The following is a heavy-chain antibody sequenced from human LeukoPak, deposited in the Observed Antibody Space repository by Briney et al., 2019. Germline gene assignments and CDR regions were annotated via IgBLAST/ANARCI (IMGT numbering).Heavy chain of an antibody. V-gene: IGHV4-59*01. CDR2: IYYSGST. CDR3: ARGRAAVAEYYFDY. Sequence: SETLSLTCTVSGGSISSYYWSWIRQPPGKGLEWIGYIYYSGSTNYNPSLKSRVTISVDTSKNQFSLKLSSVTAADTAVYYCARGRAAVAEYYFDYWGQGTLVTVSS. CDR1: GGSISSYY. J-gene: IGHJ4*02. D-gene: IGHD6-19*01.